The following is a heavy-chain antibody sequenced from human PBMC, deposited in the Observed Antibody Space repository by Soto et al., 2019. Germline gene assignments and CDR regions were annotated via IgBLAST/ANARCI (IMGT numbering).Heavy chain of an antibody. Sequence: QVQLVESGGGVVQPGRSLRLSCAASGFTFSSYAMHWVRQAPGKGLEWVAVISYDGSNKYYADSVKGRFTISRDNSKNTMYMQMNSQKAADTAVYYCARSRARGSSPQYGMDVRGKGTTVTVSS. CDR1: GFTFSSYA. V-gene: IGHV3-30-3*01. CDR2: ISYDGSNK. D-gene: IGHD2-2*01. J-gene: IGHJ6*04. CDR3: ARSRARGSSPQYGMDV.